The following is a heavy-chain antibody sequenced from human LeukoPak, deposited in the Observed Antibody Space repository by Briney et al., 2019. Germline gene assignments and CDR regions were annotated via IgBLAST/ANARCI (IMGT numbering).Heavy chain of an antibody. D-gene: IGHD1-26*01. CDR2: TSSSDAGK. CDR3: ARHYGSGSYYPSY. V-gene: IGHV3-23*01. Sequence: GGSLRLSCTVSGFSLSSYAMSWVRRAPGKGLEWVSATSSSDAGKYYADSVRGRFTISRDNSRNTLYLQMNSLRAEDTAVYYCARHYGSGSYYPSYWGQGTLVTVSS. J-gene: IGHJ4*02. CDR1: GFSLSSYA.